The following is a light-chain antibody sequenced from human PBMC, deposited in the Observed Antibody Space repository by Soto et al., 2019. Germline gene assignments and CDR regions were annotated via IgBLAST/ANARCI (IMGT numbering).Light chain of an antibody. V-gene: IGLV2-14*01. Sequence: QSVLTQPASVCGSPGQSITISCTGTSSDVGGYNYVSWYQQHPGKAPKLMIYEVSNRPSGVSNRFSGSKSGNTASLTISGLQAEDEADYYCSSYTSSSTLGGVFGTGTKLTVL. CDR2: EVS. CDR1: SSDVGGYNY. J-gene: IGLJ1*01. CDR3: SSYTSSSTLGGV.